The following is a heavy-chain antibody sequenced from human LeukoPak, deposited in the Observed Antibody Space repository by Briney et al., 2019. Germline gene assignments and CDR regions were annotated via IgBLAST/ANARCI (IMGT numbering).Heavy chain of an antibody. CDR1: GGSISSGGYY. V-gene: IGHV4-31*03. D-gene: IGHD3-10*01. CDR3: ASATSDYYGSGSYYKFPYYYYGMDV. Sequence: SETLSLTCTVSGGSISSGGYYWSWIRQHPGKGLGWIGYIYYSGSTNYNPSLKSRVTISVDTSKNQFSLKLSSVTAADTAVYYCASATSDYYGSGSYYKFPYYYYGMDVWGKGTTVTVSS. J-gene: IGHJ6*04. CDR2: IYYSGST.